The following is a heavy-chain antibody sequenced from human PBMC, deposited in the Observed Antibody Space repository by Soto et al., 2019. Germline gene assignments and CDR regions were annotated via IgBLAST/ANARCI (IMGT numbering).Heavy chain of an antibody. Sequence: SETLSLTCAVYGGSFSGYYWTWIRQPPGTGLEWIGEINHSGSTNYNPSLKSRVTISVDTSKNQFSLKLTSVTAADTAVYYCARESYYGSGATVVACWGQGTLVTVSS. CDR3: ARESYYGSGATVVAC. CDR2: INHSGST. D-gene: IGHD3-10*01. CDR1: GGSFSGYY. J-gene: IGHJ4*02. V-gene: IGHV4-34*01.